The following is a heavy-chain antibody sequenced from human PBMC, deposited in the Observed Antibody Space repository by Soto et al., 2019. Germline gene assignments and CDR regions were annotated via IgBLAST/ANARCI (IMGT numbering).Heavy chain of an antibody. CDR3: ARGGYCSGGSCYPEAYNWFDP. CDR2: IYYSGST. CDR1: GGSISSSSYY. V-gene: IGHV4-39*01. D-gene: IGHD2-15*01. J-gene: IGHJ5*02. Sequence: ASETLSLTCTVSGGSISSSSYYWGWIRQPPGKGLEWIGSIYYSGSTYYNPSLKSRVTISVDTSKNQFSLKLSSVTAADTAVYYCARGGYCSGGSCYPEAYNWFDPWGQGTLVTVSS.